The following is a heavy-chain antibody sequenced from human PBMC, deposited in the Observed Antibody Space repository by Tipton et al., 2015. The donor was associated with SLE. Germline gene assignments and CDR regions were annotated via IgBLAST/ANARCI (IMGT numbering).Heavy chain of an antibody. Sequence: LRLSCTVSGGSISSSSYYWSWIRQPAGKGLEWLGRIYSSGSTNYNPSLKSRVTISIDTSKNQFSLNLSSVTAADTAVYYWARGPRPTAATHYFQYGGQGTLVSVSS. D-gene: IGHD2-2*01. V-gene: IGHV4-61*02. CDR2: IYSSGST. CDR1: GGSISSSSYY. CDR3: ARGPRPTAATHYFQY. J-gene: IGHJ1*01.